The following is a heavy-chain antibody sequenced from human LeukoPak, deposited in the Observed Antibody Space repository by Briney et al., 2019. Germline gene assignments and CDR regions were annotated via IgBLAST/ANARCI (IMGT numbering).Heavy chain of an antibody. CDR2: ISAYNGNT. V-gene: IGHV1-18*01. Sequence: ASVKVSCKASGYTFTSYGISWVRRAPGQGLEWMGWISAYNGNTNYAQKLQGRVTMTTDTSTSTAYMELRSLRSDDTAVYYCARGGYCSSTSCKSLRYYYGMDVWGQGTTVTVSS. D-gene: IGHD2-2*01. J-gene: IGHJ6*02. CDR3: ARGGYCSSTSCKSLRYYYGMDV. CDR1: GYTFTSYG.